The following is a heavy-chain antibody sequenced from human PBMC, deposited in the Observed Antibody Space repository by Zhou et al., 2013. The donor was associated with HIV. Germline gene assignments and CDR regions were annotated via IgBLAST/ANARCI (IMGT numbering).Heavy chain of an antibody. CDR3: ARDRLLQGYSSSWFIDY. J-gene: IGHJ4*02. CDR2: ISAFDGNT. CDR1: GYTLADLA. D-gene: IGHD2-2*01. V-gene: IGHV1-18*01. Sequence: QVQLVQSGAEVRKPGASVRVSCKVFGYTLADLAIHWVRLPPGQGLEWMGWISAFDGNTHFAAQVQDRITMSIDTATNTAHMELGSLTSDDTAVYFCARDRLLQGYSSSWFIDYWGQGTLVTVSS.